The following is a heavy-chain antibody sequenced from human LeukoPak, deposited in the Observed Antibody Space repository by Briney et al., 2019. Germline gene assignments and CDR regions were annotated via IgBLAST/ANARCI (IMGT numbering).Heavy chain of an antibody. V-gene: IGHV1-69*13. CDR2: IIPIFGTA. J-gene: IGHJ3*02. D-gene: IGHD6-13*01. CDR3: ARAAAAGTSHDAFDI. CDR1: GGTFSSYA. Sequence: ASVTVSWKASGGTFSSYAIRWVRQAPGQGREWMGGIIPIFGTANYAQKFQGRVTITADESTSTAYMELSSLRSDDTAVYYCARAAAAGTSHDAFDIWGQGTMVTVSS.